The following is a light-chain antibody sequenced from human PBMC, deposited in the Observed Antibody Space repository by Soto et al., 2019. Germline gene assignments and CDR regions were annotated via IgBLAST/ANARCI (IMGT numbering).Light chain of an antibody. V-gene: IGKV3-20*01. J-gene: IGKJ1*01. CDR2: DAS. CDR3: QQDGSSPT. CDR1: QSVRSSY. Sequence: EIVLTQSPGTLSLSPGERATLSCRASQSVRSSYLAWYQQNPGQSPRLLIYDASNRATGIPDRFSGSGSGTEFTLAISRLEPDDFALYYCQQDGSSPTFGQGTKVEIQ.